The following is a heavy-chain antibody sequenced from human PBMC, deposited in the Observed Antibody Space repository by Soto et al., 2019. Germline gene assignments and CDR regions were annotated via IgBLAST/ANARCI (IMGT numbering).Heavy chain of an antibody. J-gene: IGHJ6*02. Sequence: GGSLRLSCAASGFTFSSYAMHWVRQAPGKGLEWVAVISYDGSNKYYADSVKGRFTISRDNSKNTLYLQMNSLRAEDTAVYYCARDNLSSTSCYWDGCLWFGRHRYYYYGMDVWGQGTTVTVSS. V-gene: IGHV3-30-3*01. CDR3: ARDNLSSTSCYWDGCLWFGRHRYYYYGMDV. D-gene: IGHD2-2*01. CDR2: ISYDGSNK. CDR1: GFTFSSYA.